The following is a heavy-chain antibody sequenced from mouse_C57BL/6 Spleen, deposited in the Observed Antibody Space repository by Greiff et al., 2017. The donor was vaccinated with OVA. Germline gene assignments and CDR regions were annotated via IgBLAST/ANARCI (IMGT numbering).Heavy chain of an antibody. CDR3: AREEITTVVATNYYAMDY. CDR1: GYTFTSYW. D-gene: IGHD1-1*01. J-gene: IGHJ4*01. V-gene: IGHV1-64*01. CDR2: IHPNSGST. Sequence: QVQLQQPGAELVKPGASVKLSCKASGYTFTSYWMHWVKQRPGQGLEWIGMIHPNSGSTNYNEKFKSKATLTVDKSSSTAYMQLSSLTSEDSAVYYCAREEITTVVATNYYAMDYWGQGTSVTVSS.